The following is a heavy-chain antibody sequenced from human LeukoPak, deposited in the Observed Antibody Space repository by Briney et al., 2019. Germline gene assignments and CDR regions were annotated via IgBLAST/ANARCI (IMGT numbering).Heavy chain of an antibody. V-gene: IGHV4-34*01. CDR2: INHSGST. Sequence: SETLSLTCAVYGGSFSGYYWSWIRQPPGKGLEWIGEINHSGSTNYNPSLKSRVAISVDTSKNQCSLKLSSVTAADTAVYYCARGPSLDVWGKGTTVTVSS. CDR3: ARGPSLDV. CDR1: GGSFSGYY. J-gene: IGHJ6*04. D-gene: IGHD2-2*01.